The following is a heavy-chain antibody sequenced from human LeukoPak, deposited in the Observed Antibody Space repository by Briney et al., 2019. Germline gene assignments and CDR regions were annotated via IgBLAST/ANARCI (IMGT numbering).Heavy chain of an antibody. CDR2: IYPGNSDT. Sequence: GESLKIFCRGSGYSFTSYWIGWVRQLPGKGLEWMGIIYPGNSDTRYSPSFQGQVTISADKSTSTAYLQWSSLKASDIAMYYCARHVSTREYINWFDPWGQGTLVTVSS. CDR3: ARHVSTREYINWFDP. D-gene: IGHD6-6*01. V-gene: IGHV5-51*01. CDR1: GYSFTSYW. J-gene: IGHJ5*02.